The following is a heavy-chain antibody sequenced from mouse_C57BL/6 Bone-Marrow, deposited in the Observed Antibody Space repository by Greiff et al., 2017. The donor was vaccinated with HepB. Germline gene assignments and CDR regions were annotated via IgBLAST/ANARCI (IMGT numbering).Heavy chain of an antibody. V-gene: IGHV5-6*01. J-gene: IGHJ3*01. CDR1: GFTFSSYG. Sequence: EVQLVESGGDLVKPGGSLKLSCAASGFTFSSYGMSWVRQTPDKRLEWVATISSGGSYTYYPDSVKGRFTISRANAKNTLYLQMSSLKSEDTAMYYCARRPYGSSWFAYWGQGTLVTVSA. CDR3: ARRPYGSSWFAY. D-gene: IGHD1-1*01. CDR2: ISSGGSYT.